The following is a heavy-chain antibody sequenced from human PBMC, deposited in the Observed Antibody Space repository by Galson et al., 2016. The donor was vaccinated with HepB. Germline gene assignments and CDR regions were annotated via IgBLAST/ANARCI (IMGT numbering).Heavy chain of an antibody. V-gene: IGHV3-23*01. Sequence: SLRLSCAASGFTFTNYAMSWVRQAPGKGLEWVSTISGSGDRTFYADSVKGRFSISRDNSKNTLFLQMYSLGADDMALYYCARHSEVSGDSKRDYWGQGALVTVSS. CDR3: ARHSEVSGDSKRDY. CDR2: ISGSGDRT. D-gene: IGHD3-3*01. J-gene: IGHJ4*02. CDR1: GFTFTNYA.